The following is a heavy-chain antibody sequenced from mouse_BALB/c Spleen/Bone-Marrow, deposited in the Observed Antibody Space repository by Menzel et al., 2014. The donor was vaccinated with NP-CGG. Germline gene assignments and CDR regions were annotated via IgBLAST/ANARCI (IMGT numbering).Heavy chain of an antibody. CDR2: IYPGSGNN. Sequence: VQLQKSGPELVTPGASVKISCKASGYTFTDYYINWVKQKHGQGLEWIGWIYPGSGNNKKNEKFKGKATLTVDTYSSTAYRQLSSLTSEDAAVYFWARGVYYGNFFDYWGQVTTLTVS. J-gene: IGHJ2*01. D-gene: IGHD2-1*01. CDR1: GYTFTDYY. V-gene: IGHV1-84*02. CDR3: ARGVYYGNFFDY.